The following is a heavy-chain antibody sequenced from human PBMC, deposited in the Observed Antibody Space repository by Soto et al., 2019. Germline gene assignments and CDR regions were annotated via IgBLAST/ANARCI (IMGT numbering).Heavy chain of an antibody. J-gene: IGHJ6*02. Sequence: QVQLVQSGAEVKKPGSSVKVSCKASGGTFSSYTISWVRQAPGQGLEWMGRIIPILGIANYAQKFQGRVTMTADKSTSTAYMELSSLRSEDTAVYYCARWVVPAVRGMDVWGQGTTVTVSS. CDR3: ARWVVPAVRGMDV. D-gene: IGHD2-2*01. V-gene: IGHV1-69*02. CDR2: IIPILGIA. CDR1: GGTFSSYT.